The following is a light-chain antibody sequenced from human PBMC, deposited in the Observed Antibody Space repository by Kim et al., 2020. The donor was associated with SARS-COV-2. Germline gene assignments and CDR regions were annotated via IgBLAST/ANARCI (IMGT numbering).Light chain of an antibody. CDR3: QQRSDWPVT. CDR1: QRVASQ. Sequence: SLSPGEPATLSCRASQRVASQLGWYQQKPGQAPRLLIIDAYKRATGIPARFTGSGSGTDFTLTISSLEPEDFAIYYCQQRSDWPVTFGQGTKLEI. J-gene: IGKJ2*01. CDR2: DAY. V-gene: IGKV3-11*01.